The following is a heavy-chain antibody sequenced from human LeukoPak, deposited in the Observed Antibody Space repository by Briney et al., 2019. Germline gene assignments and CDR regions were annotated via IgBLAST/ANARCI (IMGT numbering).Heavy chain of an antibody. V-gene: IGHV1-8*01. Sequence: ASVKVSCKASGYTFTSYDISWVRQATGQGLEWMGWMNPNSGNTGYAQKFQGRVSMTRNTSISTAYMELSSLRSEDTAVYYCARAGYCSSFRCNPDFDYWGQGTLVTVSS. CDR3: ARAGYCSSFRCNPDFDY. J-gene: IGHJ4*02. CDR1: GYTFTSYD. D-gene: IGHD2-2*01. CDR2: MNPNSGNT.